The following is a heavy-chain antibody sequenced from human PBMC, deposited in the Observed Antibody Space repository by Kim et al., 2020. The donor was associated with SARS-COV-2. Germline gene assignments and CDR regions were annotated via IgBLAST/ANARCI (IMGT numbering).Heavy chain of an antibody. J-gene: IGHJ4*02. CDR1: GGSFSGYY. CDR2: INHSGGT. D-gene: IGHD6-13*01. CDR3: AREYSSWEEINFDY. V-gene: IGHV4-34*01. Sequence: SETLSLTCAVYGGSFSGYYWSWIRQPPGKGLEWIGEINHSGGTNYNPSLKSRVTISVDTSKNQFSLKLSSVTAADTAVYYCAREYSSWEEINFDYWGQGTLVTVSS.